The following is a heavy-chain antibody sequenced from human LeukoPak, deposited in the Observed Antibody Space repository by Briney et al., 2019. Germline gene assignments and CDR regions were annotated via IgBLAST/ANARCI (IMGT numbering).Heavy chain of an antibody. D-gene: IGHD6-13*01. J-gene: IGHJ5*02. CDR2: IYTTGIT. CDR1: GGSISSYY. CDR3: ARDKSSSPYNWFDP. V-gene: IGHV4-4*07. Sequence: SETLSLTCTVSGGSISSYYWSWIRQPAGKGLEWIGRIYTTGITDYNPSLKSRVTMSVHTSKNQFSLKLNSVTAADTAVYYCARDKSSSPYNWFDPWGQGTLVTVSP.